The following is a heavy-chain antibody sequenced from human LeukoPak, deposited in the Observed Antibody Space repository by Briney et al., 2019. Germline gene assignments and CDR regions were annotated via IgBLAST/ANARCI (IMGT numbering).Heavy chain of an antibody. CDR2: IKHDGSEK. Sequence: GGSLRLSCAASGFTFSSYWMSWVRQAPGKGLEWVANIKHDGSEKYYVDSVKGRFAISRDNAKNSLYLQMNSLRAEDTAVYYCARTQSSIPDFDYWGQGTLVTVSS. J-gene: IGHJ4*02. V-gene: IGHV3-7*01. CDR3: ARTQSSIPDFDY. D-gene: IGHD2-2*01. CDR1: GFTFSSYW.